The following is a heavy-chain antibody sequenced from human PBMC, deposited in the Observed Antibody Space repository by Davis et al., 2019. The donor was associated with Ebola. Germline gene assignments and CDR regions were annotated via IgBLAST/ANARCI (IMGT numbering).Heavy chain of an antibody. CDR3: ARDLADMATIDIDY. Sequence: PGGSLRLSCIASGFKFDDHAMNWVRQAPGKGLEWVASISSGSSYISYADSVKGRFIISRDNAKNSLYLQMNSLRAEDTAMYYCARDLADMATIDIDYWGQGTLVTVSS. D-gene: IGHD5-24*01. J-gene: IGHJ4*02. V-gene: IGHV3-21*01. CDR1: GFKFDDHA. CDR2: ISSGSSYI.